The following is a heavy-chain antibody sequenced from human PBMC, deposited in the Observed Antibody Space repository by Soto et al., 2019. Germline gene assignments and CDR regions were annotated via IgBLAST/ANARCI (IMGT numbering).Heavy chain of an antibody. J-gene: IGHJ6*02. CDR1: GGSICSSNW. Sequence: PSETLSNTCAVSGGSICSSNWWSWVRQPPGKGLEWIGEIYHSGSTNYNPSLKSRVTISVDKSKNQFSLKLSSVTAADTAVYYCARDLGSITGMDVWGQGTTVTVSS. CDR2: IYHSGST. D-gene: IGHD3-10*01. V-gene: IGHV4-4*02. CDR3: ARDLGSITGMDV.